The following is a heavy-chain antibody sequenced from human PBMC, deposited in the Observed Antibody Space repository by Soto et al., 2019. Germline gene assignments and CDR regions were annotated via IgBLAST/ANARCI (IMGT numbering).Heavy chain of an antibody. Sequence: EVQLVESGGGLVQPGGSLRLSCEASGFTFSNHYMSWVRQAPGKGLEWVANIKQDGSWKFYVDSVKGRFTISRDNAKNSVHLQMDRLRGEDTAVYYCARDAKILPPVASDDASDVWGQGTMVTVSS. J-gene: IGHJ3*01. V-gene: IGHV3-7*01. CDR2: IKQDGSWK. CDR1: GFTFSNHY. D-gene: IGHD2-2*01. CDR3: ARDAKILPPVASDDASDV.